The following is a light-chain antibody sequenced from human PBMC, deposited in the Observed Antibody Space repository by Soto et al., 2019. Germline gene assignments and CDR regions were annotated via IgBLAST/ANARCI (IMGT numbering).Light chain of an antibody. V-gene: IGLV2-11*01. Sequence: QSALTQPRSVSGSPGQSVTISCTGTSNDVGGYNYVSWYQRHPGKAPKLLISDVNKRPSGVPDRFSGSKSGNTASLIISGLQAEDEADYYCCSYAGSSTWVFGGGTKLTVL. CDR2: DVN. CDR3: CSYAGSSTWV. CDR1: SNDVGGYNY. J-gene: IGLJ3*02.